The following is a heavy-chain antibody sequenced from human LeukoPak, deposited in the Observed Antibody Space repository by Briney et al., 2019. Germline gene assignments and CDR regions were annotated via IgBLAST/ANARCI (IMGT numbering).Heavy chain of an antibody. Sequence: GGSLRLSCAGSGFTISRYGMHWVRQAPGKGLEWVALIRYDGNDHWYGDSAKGRFTISRDNSKDTVYLQMDSLRDEDTAVYYCARWGIVGHDAFDLWGQGTMVTVSS. D-gene: IGHD1-26*01. J-gene: IGHJ3*01. V-gene: IGHV3-33*01. CDR2: IRYDGNDH. CDR1: GFTISRYG. CDR3: ARWGIVGHDAFDL.